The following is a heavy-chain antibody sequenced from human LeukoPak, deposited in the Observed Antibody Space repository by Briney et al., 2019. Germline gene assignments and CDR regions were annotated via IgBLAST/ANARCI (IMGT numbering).Heavy chain of an antibody. CDR1: GYTFTSYD. Sequence: ASVKVSCKASGYTFTSYDINWVRQATGQGLEWMGWMNPNSGNTGYAQKFQGRVTITRNTSISTAYMELSSLRSEDTAVYYCARSGVVTGFEAFDIWGQGTMVTVSS. V-gene: IGHV1-8*03. CDR3: ARSGVVTGFEAFDI. J-gene: IGHJ3*02. D-gene: IGHD4-23*01. CDR2: MNPNSGNT.